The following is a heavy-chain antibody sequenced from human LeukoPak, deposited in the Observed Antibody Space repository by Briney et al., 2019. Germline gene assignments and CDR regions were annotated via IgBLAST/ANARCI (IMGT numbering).Heavy chain of an antibody. V-gene: IGHV3-30*04. CDR3: AKPPRGSGEDY. CDR1: GFTFSSYA. J-gene: IGHJ4*02. CDR2: ISYDGSNK. D-gene: IGHD3-10*01. Sequence: QSGGSLRLSCAASGFTFSSYAMHWVRQAPGKGLEWVAVISYDGSNKYYADSVKGRFTISRDNSKNTLYLQMNSLRAEDTAVYYCAKPPRGSGEDYWGQGTLVTVSS.